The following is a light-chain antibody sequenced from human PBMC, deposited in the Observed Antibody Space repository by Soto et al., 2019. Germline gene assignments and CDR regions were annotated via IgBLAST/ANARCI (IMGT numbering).Light chain of an antibody. CDR3: SSYKTGSTLPWV. CDR1: IDYICTYEY. CDR2: GVY. J-gene: IGLJ1*01. Sequence: QSVLTQPASVSRSPGQSITISFTGSIDYICTYEYISWHQHHPGKAPKLIIFGVYDRPSGISDRFSGSKSGNTASLTIFGLQVEDEAVYYCSSYKTGSTLPWVFGTCTKVTVL. V-gene: IGLV2-14*01.